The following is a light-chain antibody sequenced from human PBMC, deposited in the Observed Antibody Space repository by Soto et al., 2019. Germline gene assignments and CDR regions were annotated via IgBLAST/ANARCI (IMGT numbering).Light chain of an antibody. CDR3: QQSYDTPAIT. Sequence: DMRMSQSPSCLSASIGDRVTITLRASQSISTYLNWYQQKPGQAPKLLIYVASHLQSGVPSRFSGSGSGTDFALTISSLQPEDFATYYCQQSYDTPAITFGQGTRLEIK. J-gene: IGKJ5*01. CDR1: QSISTY. CDR2: VAS. V-gene: IGKV1-39*01.